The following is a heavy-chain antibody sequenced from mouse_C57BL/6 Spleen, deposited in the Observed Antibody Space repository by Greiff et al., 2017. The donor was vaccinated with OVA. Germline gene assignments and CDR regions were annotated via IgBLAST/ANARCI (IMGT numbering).Heavy chain of an antibody. D-gene: IGHD2-4*01. J-gene: IGHJ1*03. V-gene: IGHV5-17*01. CDR2: ISSGSSTI. Sequence: EVQGVESGGGLVKPGGSLKLSCAASGFTFSDYGMHWVRQAPEKGLEWVAYISSGSSTIYYADTVKGRFTISRDNAKNTLFLQMTSLRSEDTAMYYCARPGIYYDYDWYFDVWGTGTTVTVSS. CDR1: GFTFSDYG. CDR3: ARPGIYYDYDWYFDV.